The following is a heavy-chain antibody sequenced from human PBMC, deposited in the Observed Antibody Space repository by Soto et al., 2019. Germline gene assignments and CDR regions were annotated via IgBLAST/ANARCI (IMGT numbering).Heavy chain of an antibody. Sequence: QITLRESGPTLVKPTQTLTLTCTISGFSLSTSGVGVGWIRQPPGKSLEWLALIYWDDVQRYSPSLKTRLTITKDTSRSQVVLPMTNMDPVDTATYYCAHSPCSGGTCYLFDYWGQGTLVTVSS. CDR1: GFSLSTSGVG. J-gene: IGHJ4*02. D-gene: IGHD2-15*01. V-gene: IGHV2-5*02. CDR3: AHSPCSGGTCYLFDY. CDR2: IYWDDVQ.